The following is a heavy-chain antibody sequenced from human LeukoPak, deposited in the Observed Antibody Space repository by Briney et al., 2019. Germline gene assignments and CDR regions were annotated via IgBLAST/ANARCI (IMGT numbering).Heavy chain of an antibody. V-gene: IGHV3-11*04. CDR2: ISSSGSTI. CDR1: GFTFSDYY. D-gene: IGHD2/OR15-2a*01. Sequence: SGGSLRLSCAASGFTFSDYYMSWIRQAPGKGLEWVSYISSSGSTIYYADSVKGRFTISRDNAKNSLYLQMNSLRAEDTAVYYCARDQSTEYPYYFDYWGQGTLVTVSS. CDR3: ARDQSTEYPYYFDY. J-gene: IGHJ4*02.